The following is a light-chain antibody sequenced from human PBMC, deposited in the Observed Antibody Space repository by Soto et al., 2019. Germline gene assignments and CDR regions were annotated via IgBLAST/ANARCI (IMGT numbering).Light chain of an antibody. V-gene: IGKV1-33*01. J-gene: IGKJ3*01. CDR1: EGIGKF. CDR2: DAS. CDR3: QQYGALPFT. Sequence: DIQMTHSPSSLSASAGDRVTITCQASEGIGKFLNWYQHKPGKAPRLLISDASNLETGVPSRFSGGGSGSDFTLTINSLQPEDVATYYCQQYGALPFTFGPGTKVDIK.